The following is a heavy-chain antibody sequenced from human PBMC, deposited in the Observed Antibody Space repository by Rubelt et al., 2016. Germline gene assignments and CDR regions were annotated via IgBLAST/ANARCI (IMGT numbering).Heavy chain of an antibody. Sequence: VQLVESGGGLVQPGGSLRLSCAASGFTFSSYAMHWVRQAPGKGLEYVSAISSNGGSTYYADSVKGRFTISRDNSKNTLYLQMNSLRAEDTAVYYCAKGGNVVVTARLYYFDYWGQGTLVTVSS. CDR2: ISSNGGST. J-gene: IGHJ4*02. D-gene: IGHD2-21*02. CDR3: AKGGNVVVTARLYYFDY. V-gene: IGHV3-64*04. CDR1: GFTFSSYA.